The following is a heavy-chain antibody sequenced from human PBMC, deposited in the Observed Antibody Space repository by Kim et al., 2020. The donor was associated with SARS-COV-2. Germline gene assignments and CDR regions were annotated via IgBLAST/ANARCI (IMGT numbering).Heavy chain of an antibody. CDR3: AKTPYGSRSHYYFDY. V-gene: IGHV3-23*01. J-gene: IGHJ4*02. Sequence: GGSLRLSCAASGFTFSSYAMSWVRQAPGKGLEWVSTFSGSGVSTYYADSVKGRFTISRDNSKNTLYLQMNSLRDEDTAVYYCAKTPYGSRSHYYFDYWGQGTLVTVSS. CDR1: GFTFSSYA. CDR2: FSGSGVST. D-gene: IGHD3-10*01.